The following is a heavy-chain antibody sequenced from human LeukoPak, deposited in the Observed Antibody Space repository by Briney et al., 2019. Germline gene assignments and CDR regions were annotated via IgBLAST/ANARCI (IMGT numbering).Heavy chain of an antibody. CDR1: GGSINSYY. J-gene: IGHJ4*02. Sequence: SETLSLTCTVSGGSINSYYWSWIRQPPGKGLEWIGYIYYSGSTNYNPSLKSRVTIPVDTSKNQFSLKLSSVTAADTAVYYCARVPGYDILTGYLFDYWGQGTLVTVSS. V-gene: IGHV4-59*01. D-gene: IGHD3-9*01. CDR3: ARVPGYDILTGYLFDY. CDR2: IYYSGST.